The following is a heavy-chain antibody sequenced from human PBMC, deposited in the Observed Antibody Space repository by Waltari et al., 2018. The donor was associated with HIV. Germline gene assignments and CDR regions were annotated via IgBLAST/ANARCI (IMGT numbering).Heavy chain of an antibody. Sequence: EVEVVESGGGLIKPGGSLRLSCRASGLTFSSVWINWVRQSPGKGLEWVGRVKKQTEGGATDYAAPVQGRFTVSRDDSQYTAFLQLNSLKAEDTGVYYCFIQPRGTGGYYFVGGGYWGQGTPVIVSA. J-gene: IGHJ4*02. CDR1: GLTFSSVW. V-gene: IGHV3-15*01. CDR3: FIQPRGTGGYYFVGGGY. D-gene: IGHD3-10*01. CDR2: VKKQTEGGAT.